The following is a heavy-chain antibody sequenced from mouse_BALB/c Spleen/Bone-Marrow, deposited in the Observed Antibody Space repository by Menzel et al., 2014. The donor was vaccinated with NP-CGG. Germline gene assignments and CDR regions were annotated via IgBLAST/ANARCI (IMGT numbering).Heavy chain of an antibody. CDR3: TRSGNYDEVDY. D-gene: IGHD2-4*01. CDR1: GYTFTSYT. Sequence: QVQLQQSGAELARPGASVKMSCKASGYTFTSYTMHWVKQRPGQGLEWIGYINPSSGYTNYNQKFKDKATLTADKSSSAAYMRLSSLTSEDSAVYYCTRSGNYDEVDYWGQGTTLTVSS. J-gene: IGHJ2*01. CDR2: INPSSGYT. V-gene: IGHV1-4*01.